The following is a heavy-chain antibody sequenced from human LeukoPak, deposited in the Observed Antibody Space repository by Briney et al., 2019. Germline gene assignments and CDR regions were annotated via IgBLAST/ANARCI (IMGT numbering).Heavy chain of an antibody. D-gene: IGHD2-8*01. CDR2: ISSSGSTI. CDR3: VGDIVLMVYAINGY. CDR1: GFTFSSYE. J-gene: IGHJ4*02. Sequence: GGSLRLSCAASGFTFSSYEMNWVRQAPGKGLEWVSYISSSGSTIFYADSVKGRFTISRDNAKTSLYLQMNSLRAEDTAVYYCVGDIVLMVYAINGYWGQGTLVTASS. V-gene: IGHV3-48*03.